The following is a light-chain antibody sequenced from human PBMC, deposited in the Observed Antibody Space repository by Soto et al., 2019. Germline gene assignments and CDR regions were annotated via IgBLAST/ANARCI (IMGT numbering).Light chain of an antibody. Sequence: QSALTQPASVSGSPGQSITISCTGTSSDVGTYNYVSWYQQHPGKAPKLMIYEVTNRPSGVSNRFSGSKYGNTASLTSSGLQAEDEADYYCSSYTTSSTPHVVFGGGTKPTV. CDR1: SSDVGTYNY. CDR3: SSYTTSSTPHVV. CDR2: EVT. V-gene: IGLV2-14*01. J-gene: IGLJ2*01.